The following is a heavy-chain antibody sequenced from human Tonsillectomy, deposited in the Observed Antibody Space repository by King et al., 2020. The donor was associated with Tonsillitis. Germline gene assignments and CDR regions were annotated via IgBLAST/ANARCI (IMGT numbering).Heavy chain of an antibody. CDR3: PRMYYYDSSGYYSPPDYGMDV. CDR2: ISSSSSYI. V-gene: IGHV3-21*01. Sequence: VQLVESGGGLVKPGGSLRLSCAASGFTFSSYSMNWVRQAPGKGLEWVSSISSSSSYIYYADSVKSRFTISRDNAKNSLYLQMNSLRAEDTAVYYCPRMYYYDSSGYYSPPDYGMDVWGQGTTVTVSS. J-gene: IGHJ6*02. D-gene: IGHD3-22*01. CDR1: GFTFSSYS.